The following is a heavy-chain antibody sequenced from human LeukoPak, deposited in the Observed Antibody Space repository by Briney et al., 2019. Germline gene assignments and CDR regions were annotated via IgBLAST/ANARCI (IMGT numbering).Heavy chain of an antibody. CDR2: FYSGGKT. CDR3: VKPNFLVPFDY. V-gene: IGHV3-53*01. D-gene: IGHD1-14*01. Sequence: PGGSLRLSCAASGFTVSSSYMSWVRQAPGKGLEWVSVFYSGGKTYYTDSVKGRFTISRDNSKNTLYLQMNSLRAEDTAVYYCVKPNFLVPFDYWGQGTLVTVSS. CDR1: GFTVSSSY. J-gene: IGHJ4*02.